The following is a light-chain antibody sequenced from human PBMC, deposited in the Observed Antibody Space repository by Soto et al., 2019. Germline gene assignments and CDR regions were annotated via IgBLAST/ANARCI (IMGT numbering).Light chain of an antibody. V-gene: IGLV7-46*01. Sequence: QAVVTQEPSLTVSPGGTVTLSWDSTTVAVTSGHCPYWFQQKPGQTPRTLIYDTSKKHSWTPARFSGSLLWGKAALNLSGVQPEDEDDYYCSLSFTCFRPVVFGGVTQLTVL. CDR3: SLSFTCFRPVV. CDR1: TVAVTSGHC. CDR2: DTS. J-gene: IGLJ2*01.